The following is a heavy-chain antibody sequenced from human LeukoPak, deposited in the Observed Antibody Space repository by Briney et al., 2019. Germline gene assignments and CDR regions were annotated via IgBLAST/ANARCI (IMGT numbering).Heavy chain of an antibody. V-gene: IGHV4-34*01. Sequence: SETLSLTCAVYGGSFSGYYWSWIRQPPVKGLEWIGEINHSGSTNYNPSLKSRVTISVDTSKNQFSLKLSSVTAADTAVYFATVTTSWGMDVWGQGTTVTVSS. CDR3: TVTTSWGMDV. D-gene: IGHD4-17*01. CDR1: GGSFSGYY. J-gene: IGHJ6*02. CDR2: INHSGST.